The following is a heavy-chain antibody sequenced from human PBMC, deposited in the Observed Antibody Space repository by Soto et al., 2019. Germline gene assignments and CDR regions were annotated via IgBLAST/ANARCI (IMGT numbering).Heavy chain of an antibody. CDR2: IYSGGTT. J-gene: IGHJ6*02. CDR3: ARAGVDIDVPDYYYALDV. Sequence: EVHLVESGGALVQPGGSLRLSCAASGFSVSLNYMAWVRQAPGKGLEWVSVIYSGGTTFYADSVKGRFTTSTDSTRNTRVLQMDSLRADDTAVYYCARAGVDIDVPDYYYALDVWGQGTTVAVYS. CDR1: GFSVSLNY. D-gene: IGHD2-15*01. V-gene: IGHV3-66*01.